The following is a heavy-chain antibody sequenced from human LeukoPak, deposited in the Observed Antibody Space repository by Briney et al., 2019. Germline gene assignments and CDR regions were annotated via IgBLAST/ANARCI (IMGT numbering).Heavy chain of an antibody. D-gene: IGHD3-3*01. V-gene: IGHV3-64*01. CDR3: ARDGSIFGVVNWSDY. Sequence: GGSLRLFCAASGFTFRSYAMHWVRQAPGKGLEYVSAISSNGGSTYYANSVKGRFTISRDNSKNTLYLQMGSLRAEDMAVYYCARDGSIFGVVNWSDYWGQGTLVTVSS. CDR1: GFTFRSYA. J-gene: IGHJ5*01. CDR2: ISSNGGST.